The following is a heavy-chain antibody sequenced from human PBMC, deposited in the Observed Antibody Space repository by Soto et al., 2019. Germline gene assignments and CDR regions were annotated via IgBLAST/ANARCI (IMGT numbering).Heavy chain of an antibody. V-gene: IGHV5-51*01. J-gene: IGHJ6*02. CDR3: VRQIRNFRYYYYPLDV. Sequence: GASLKISRKGSGYTYTDYWINWVRQLPGKGLEWVGIIYPGDSDTRYSPSFQGQVTITADKSTRNAYLQGNTLKASDTAMYYYVRQIRNFRYYYYPLDVWAQGTTVNVSS. CDR2: IYPGDSDT. D-gene: IGHD1-1*01. CDR1: GYTYTDYW.